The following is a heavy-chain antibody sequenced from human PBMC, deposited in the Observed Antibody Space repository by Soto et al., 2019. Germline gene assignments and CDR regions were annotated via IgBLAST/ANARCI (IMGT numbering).Heavy chain of an antibody. D-gene: IGHD1-26*01. CDR1: GYTFTSYD. V-gene: IGHV1-8*01. Sequence: QVQLVQSGAEVKKPGASVKVSCKASGYTFTSYDINWVRQATGQGLEWMGWMNPNSGNTGYAQKFQGRVTMTTDTSTSTAYMELRSLRSDDTAVYYCARDQVGATPYYYYYYGMDVW. J-gene: IGHJ6*01. CDR3: ARDQVGATPYYYYYYGMDV. CDR2: MNPNSGNT.